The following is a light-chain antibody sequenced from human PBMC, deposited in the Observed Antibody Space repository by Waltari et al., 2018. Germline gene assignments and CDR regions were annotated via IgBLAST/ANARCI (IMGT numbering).Light chain of an antibody. Sequence: DVVMTQSPLSLPVTLGQPASISCRSSQSLLNSDGNTYFSWFLQRPGQSPRRLIYKVSKRDSGVPDSFRGSASGTDFTLEISRVEAEDVGTSYCMQGTHWPYTFGPGTKLEIK. J-gene: IGKJ2*01. CDR3: MQGTHWPYT. CDR2: KVS. CDR1: QSLLNSDGNTY. V-gene: IGKV2-30*01.